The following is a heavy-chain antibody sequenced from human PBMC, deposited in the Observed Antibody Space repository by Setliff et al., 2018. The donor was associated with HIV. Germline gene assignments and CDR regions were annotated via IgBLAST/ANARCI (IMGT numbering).Heavy chain of an antibody. Sequence: GGSLRLSCAASGFTFRNAWMSWVRQAPGKGLEWVGRIKSKSDGGAVHYAAPVKGRFTISRDDSQDTLYLEMNSLTNEDTAMYYCTTYSSVYYHSDCWGQGTLVTVS. V-gene: IGHV3-15*06. CDR2: IKSKSDGGAV. CDR1: GFTFRNAW. CDR3: TTYSSVYYHSDC. J-gene: IGHJ4*02. D-gene: IGHD3-22*01.